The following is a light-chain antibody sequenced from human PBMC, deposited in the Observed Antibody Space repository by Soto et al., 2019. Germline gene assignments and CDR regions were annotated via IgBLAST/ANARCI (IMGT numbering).Light chain of an antibody. CDR3: SSCPSSITLV. CDR1: SSDVGGYDY. Sequence: HSALTQPASVSGSPGQSITISGTGTSSDVGGYDYVSWYQQHPGKAPKLMIYDVSNRPSGVSNRFSGSKSGNTASLTISGLQAEDEADYYCSSCPSSITLVFGGGTKLTVL. CDR2: DVS. J-gene: IGLJ2*01. V-gene: IGLV2-14*03.